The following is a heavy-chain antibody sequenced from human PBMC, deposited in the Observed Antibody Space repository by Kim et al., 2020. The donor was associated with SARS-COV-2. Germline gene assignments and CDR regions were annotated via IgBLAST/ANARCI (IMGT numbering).Heavy chain of an antibody. Sequence: QGRVTMTRDTSTSTVYMELSSLRSEDTAVYYCAREPLYCSGGSCYRNYFDYWGQGTLVTVSS. J-gene: IGHJ4*02. V-gene: IGHV1-46*01. CDR3: AREPLYCSGGSCYRNYFDY. D-gene: IGHD2-15*01.